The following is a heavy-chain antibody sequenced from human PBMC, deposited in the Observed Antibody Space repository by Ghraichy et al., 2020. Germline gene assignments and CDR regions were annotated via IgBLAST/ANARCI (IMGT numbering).Heavy chain of an antibody. V-gene: IGHV4-61*08. J-gene: IGHJ4*02. CDR1: GDSVASDDHY. CDR2: VYFSGRT. CDR3: AREWGYYGSGSDTFDF. Sequence: SETLSLTCTVSGDSVASDDHYWSWIRQPPGKGLEWIGYVYFSGRTNYNPSLKSRVTISVDTSNNQFYLRLNSVTAADTAVYYCAREWGYYGSGSDTFDFWGQGTLVTVSS. D-gene: IGHD3-10*01.